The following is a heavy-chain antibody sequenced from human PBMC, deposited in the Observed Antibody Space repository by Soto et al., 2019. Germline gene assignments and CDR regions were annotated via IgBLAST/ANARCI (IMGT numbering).Heavy chain of an antibody. CDR3: AQDISSLEWLELGAPFDS. D-gene: IGHD3-3*01. V-gene: IGHV3-23*01. Sequence: GGSLRLSCAASGFTFSNYAMNWIRQAPGKGLEWLSSISANGRNAYYADSVKGRFTISRDRSKNTLYLQLDSLRVEDTAIYLCAQDISSLEWLELGAPFDSWGQGTLVTVSS. CDR2: ISANGRNA. J-gene: IGHJ4*02. CDR1: GFTFSNYA.